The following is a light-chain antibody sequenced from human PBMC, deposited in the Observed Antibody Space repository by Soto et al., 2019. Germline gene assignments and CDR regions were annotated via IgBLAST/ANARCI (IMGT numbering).Light chain of an antibody. Sequence: EIVVTQSPATLSVSPGEGATLSCRASQSVSSNLAWYQQKPGQAPRLLIYAASTRATGIPARFRGSGSGTEFTLTITSLQSEDFAVYYCQQYNNWPPLTFGGGTKVEIK. CDR3: QQYNNWPPLT. CDR2: AAS. J-gene: IGKJ4*01. V-gene: IGKV3-15*01. CDR1: QSVSSN.